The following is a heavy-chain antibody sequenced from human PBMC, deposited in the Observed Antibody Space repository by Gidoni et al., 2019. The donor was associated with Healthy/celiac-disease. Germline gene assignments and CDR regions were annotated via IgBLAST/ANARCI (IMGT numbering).Heavy chain of an antibody. CDR2: INHSGST. Sequence: QVQLQQWGAGLLKTSATLSLTCAVYGGSFSGYYWSWIRQPPGKGLEWIGEINHSGSTNYNPSLKSRVTISVDTSKNQFSLKLSSVTAADTAVYYCARGLIAMPWYYYDSSGYYLDYWGQGTLVTVSS. J-gene: IGHJ4*02. CDR1: GGSFSGYY. CDR3: ARGLIAMPWYYYDSSGYYLDY. D-gene: IGHD3-22*01. V-gene: IGHV4-34*01.